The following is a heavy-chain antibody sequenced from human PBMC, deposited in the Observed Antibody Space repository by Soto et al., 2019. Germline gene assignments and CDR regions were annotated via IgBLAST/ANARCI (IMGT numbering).Heavy chain of an antibody. V-gene: IGHV3-23*01. D-gene: IGHD1-7*01. Sequence: EVQLLESGGGLVQPGGSLRLSWAASGFTFSSYAMSWVRQAPGKGLEWVSAISGSGGSTYYADSVKGRFTISRDNSKNTMYLQMNSLRAEDTAVYYCAQAGTIADNWFDPWGQGTLVTVSS. CDR3: AQAGTIADNWFDP. CDR2: ISGSGGST. CDR1: GFTFSSYA. J-gene: IGHJ5*02.